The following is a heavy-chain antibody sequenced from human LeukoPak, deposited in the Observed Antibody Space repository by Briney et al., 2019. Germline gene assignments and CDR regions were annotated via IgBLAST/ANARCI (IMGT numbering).Heavy chain of an antibody. D-gene: IGHD2-2*01. CDR3: ARDSNQLLDY. CDR1: GGAFSSGGYY. J-gene: IGHJ4*02. CDR2: IFYSGTT. V-gene: IGHV4-31*03. Sequence: SETLSLPCTVSGGAFSSGGYYWSWIRQHPGKGLEWIGYIFYSGTTYSNPSHKRRVTISVDTSKTQLSLKLSSVTAADTAVYYCARDSNQLLDYWGQGTLVTVSS.